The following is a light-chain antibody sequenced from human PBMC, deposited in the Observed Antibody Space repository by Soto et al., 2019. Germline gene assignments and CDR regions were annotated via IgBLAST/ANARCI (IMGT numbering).Light chain of an antibody. CDR1: QTISSW. CDR2: KAS. V-gene: IGKV1-5*03. Sequence: DIQMTQSPSTLSGALGDRFTITCLASQTISSWFACYQQKPGKAPKLMIYKASTLKSGVPSRLSGSGSGTEFTLTISSLQPDDFATYYCQHYNSYSEAFGQGTKVAIK. J-gene: IGKJ1*01. CDR3: QHYNSYSEA.